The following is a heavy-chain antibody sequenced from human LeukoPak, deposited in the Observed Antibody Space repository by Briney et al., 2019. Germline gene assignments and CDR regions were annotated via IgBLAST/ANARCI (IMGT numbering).Heavy chain of an antibody. Sequence: GGSLRLSCAASGFTFSSYGMHWVRQAPGKGLEWVAVIWYDGSNKYYADSVKGRFTISRDNSKNTLYLQMNSLRAEDTAVYYCARAVGGSYRRYDYWGQGTLVTVSS. V-gene: IGHV3-30*19. CDR3: ARAVGGSYRRYDY. CDR1: GFTFSSYG. CDR2: IWYDGSNK. J-gene: IGHJ4*02. D-gene: IGHD1-26*01.